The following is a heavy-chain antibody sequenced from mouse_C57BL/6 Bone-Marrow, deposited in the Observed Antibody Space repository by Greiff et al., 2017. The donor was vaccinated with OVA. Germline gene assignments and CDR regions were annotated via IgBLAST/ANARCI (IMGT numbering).Heavy chain of an antibody. J-gene: IGHJ1*03. V-gene: IGHV5-6*02. CDR1: GFTFSSYG. Sequence: EVMLVESGGDLVKPGGSLKLSCAASGFTFSSYGMSWVRQTPDKRLEWVATISSGGSYTYYPDSVKGRFTISRDNAKNTLYLQMSSLKSEDTAMYYCAREGITTVVANFDVWGTGTTVTVSS. D-gene: IGHD1-1*01. CDR3: AREGITTVVANFDV. CDR2: ISSGGSYT.